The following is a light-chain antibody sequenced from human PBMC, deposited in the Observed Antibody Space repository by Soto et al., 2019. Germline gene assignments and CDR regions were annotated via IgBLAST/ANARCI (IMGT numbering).Light chain of an antibody. CDR2: DTS. J-gene: IGKJ4*01. V-gene: IGKV3-11*01. Sequence: SQSPATLSVSTGEGATLSCRASQGIGDTLAWYQHKPGQTPRLLIYDTSTRATGVPARFSGSGSGTDFTLTISSLEPEDFAVYYCQQRSDWPLTFAGGTKVAIK. CDR3: QQRSDWPLT. CDR1: QGIGDT.